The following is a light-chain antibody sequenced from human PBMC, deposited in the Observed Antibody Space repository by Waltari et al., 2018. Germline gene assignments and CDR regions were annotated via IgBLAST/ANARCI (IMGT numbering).Light chain of an antibody. CDR3: QHYLRLPAT. J-gene: IGKJ1*01. CDR2: GAS. V-gene: IGKV3-20*01. Sequence: EIVLTQSPGTLSLSPGERATLSCRASQSVSRALAWYQQKPGQAPRLLIYGASNRATGIPDRFMGSGSGTDFSLTISSLEPEDFAVYYCQHYLRLPATFGQGTKVEIK. CDR1: QSVSRA.